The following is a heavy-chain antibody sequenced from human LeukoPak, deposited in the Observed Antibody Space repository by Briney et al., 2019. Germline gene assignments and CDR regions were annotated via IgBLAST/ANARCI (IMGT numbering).Heavy chain of an antibody. CDR3: AKGIESSGSYYTGFDY. Sequence: GGSLRLSCAASGFRFSSYWMHWVRQAPGKGLVWVSRINTDGSTTSYADSVKGRFTISRDTAKNILYLQMNSLRAEDTAVYYCAKGIESSGSYYTGFDYWGQGTLVTVSS. V-gene: IGHV3-74*01. J-gene: IGHJ4*02. D-gene: IGHD1-26*01. CDR2: INTDGSTT. CDR1: GFRFSSYW.